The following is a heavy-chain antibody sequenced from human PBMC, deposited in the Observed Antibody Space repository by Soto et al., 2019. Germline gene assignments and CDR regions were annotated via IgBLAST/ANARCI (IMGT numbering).Heavy chain of an antibody. Sequence: GGSLRLSCAASGFTFSTSDMHWVRQTPGKGLEWVSAIGLAADTYYADSVRGRFTISREDATSSLYLQMNSLRAEDTAVYYCARPTYYYDSSGPPAYWGQGTLVTVSS. D-gene: IGHD3-22*01. CDR3: ARPTYYYDSSGPPAY. CDR2: IGLAADT. V-gene: IGHV3-13*01. CDR1: GFTFSTSD. J-gene: IGHJ4*02.